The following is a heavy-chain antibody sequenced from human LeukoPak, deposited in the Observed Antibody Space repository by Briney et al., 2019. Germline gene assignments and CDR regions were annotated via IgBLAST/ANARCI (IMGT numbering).Heavy chain of an antibody. D-gene: IGHD3-16*01. Sequence: ASVKVSCKASGYTFTSYGISWVRQAPGQGLEWMGWINAGNGNTKYSQKFQGRVTITRDTSASTAYMELSSLRSEDTAVYYCARVVGRGWGFDYWGQGTLVTVSS. CDR1: GYTFTSYG. CDR3: ARVVGRGWGFDY. CDR2: INAGNGNT. V-gene: IGHV1-3*01. J-gene: IGHJ4*02.